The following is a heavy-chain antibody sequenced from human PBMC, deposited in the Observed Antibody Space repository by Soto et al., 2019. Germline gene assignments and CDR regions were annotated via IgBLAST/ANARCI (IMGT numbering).Heavy chain of an antibody. CDR1: W. CDR2: IYPGDSDT. D-gene: IGHD6-19*01. Sequence: WSGSMSKMTGKSLEWMTIIYPGDSDTRYSPSFQGQVTISADKSINTAYLQWSSLKASDTAMYYCAKAAVAGTYYYYYMDVWGKGTTVTVSS. CDR3: AKAAVAGTYYYYYMDV. V-gene: IGHV5-51*01. J-gene: IGHJ6*03.